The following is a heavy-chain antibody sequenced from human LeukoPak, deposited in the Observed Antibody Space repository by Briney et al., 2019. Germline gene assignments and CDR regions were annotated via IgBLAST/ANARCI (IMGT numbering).Heavy chain of an antibody. CDR3: ARCRIVGANWFDP. CDR1: GYTFTGYY. J-gene: IGHJ5*02. D-gene: IGHD1-26*01. V-gene: IGHV1-2*02. Sequence: GASVKVSCKASGYTFTGYYMHWVRQAPGQGLEWMGWINPNSGGTNYAQKFQGRVTMTRDTSISTAYMELSRLRSDDTAVYYCARCRIVGANWFDPWGQGTLVTVSS. CDR2: INPNSGGT.